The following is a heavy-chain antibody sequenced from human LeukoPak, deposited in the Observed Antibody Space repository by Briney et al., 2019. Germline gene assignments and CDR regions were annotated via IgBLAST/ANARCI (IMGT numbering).Heavy chain of an antibody. D-gene: IGHD3-9*01. CDR2: ISTSSSYI. CDR1: GFTFNTYT. J-gene: IGHJ4*02. V-gene: IGHV3-21*01. CDR3: ARDGDILTGHYKFYFDY. Sequence: GGSLRLSCAASGFTFNTYTMNWVRQAPGKGLEWVSSISTSSSYIYYADSVKGRFTISRDNAKNSLFLQMNSLRAEDTAVYYCARDGDILTGHYKFYFDYWGQGSLVTVSS.